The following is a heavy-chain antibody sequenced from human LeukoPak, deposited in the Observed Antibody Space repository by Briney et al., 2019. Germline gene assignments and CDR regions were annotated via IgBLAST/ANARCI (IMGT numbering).Heavy chain of an antibody. CDR1: GFTFDDYT. CDR2: ITWDGGTT. Sequence: PGGSLRLSCAASGFTFDDYTMHWVRQAPEKGLEWVSLITWDGGTTYYADSVKGRFTISRDNAKNSLYLQMNSLRAEDTALYYCAKSGIIQGYYFYYMDVWGKGTTVTISS. V-gene: IGHV3-43*01. J-gene: IGHJ6*03. D-gene: IGHD5-18*01. CDR3: AKSGIIQGYYFYYMDV.